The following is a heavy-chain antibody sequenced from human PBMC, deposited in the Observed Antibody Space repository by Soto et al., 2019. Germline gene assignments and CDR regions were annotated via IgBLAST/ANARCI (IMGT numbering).Heavy chain of an antibody. V-gene: IGHV3-23*01. CDR1: GFTFSSYA. J-gene: IGHJ4*02. CDR2: ISGSGGST. Sequence: GGSLRLSCAASGFTFSSYAMSWVRQAPGKGLEWVSAISGSGGSTYYADSVKGRFTISRDNSKNTLYLQMNSLRAEDTAVYYCAKGRIVLMVYATIHDYWGQGTLVTVSS. CDR3: AKGRIVLMVYATIHDY. D-gene: IGHD2-8*01.